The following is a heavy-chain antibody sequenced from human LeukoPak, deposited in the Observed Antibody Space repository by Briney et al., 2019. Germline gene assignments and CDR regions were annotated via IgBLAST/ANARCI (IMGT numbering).Heavy chain of an antibody. Sequence: GGSLRLSCAASGFTFSIHWMTWVRQAPGKGLEWVATIKPDGNDKFFVDSVKGRFTISRDNSKNTLYLQMNSLRAEDTAVYYCAKRGATQTKEFDYWGQGTLVTVSS. D-gene: IGHD1-26*01. J-gene: IGHJ4*02. CDR3: AKRGATQTKEFDY. V-gene: IGHV3-7*03. CDR1: GFTFSIHW. CDR2: IKPDGNDK.